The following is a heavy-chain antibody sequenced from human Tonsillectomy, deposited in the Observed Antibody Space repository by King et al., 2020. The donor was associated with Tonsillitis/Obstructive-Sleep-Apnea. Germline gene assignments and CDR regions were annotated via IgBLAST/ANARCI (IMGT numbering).Heavy chain of an antibody. CDR1: GGSFSDYY. J-gene: IGHJ6*03. Sequence: VQLQQWGAGLLEPSETLSLTCAVYGGSFSDYYWGWIRQPPGKGLEWIGEINHNERTNFSPSLKSRVTISVDTSKNQFSLNLNSVTAADTAVYYCARVVDSGSSPYYYNYMDVWGEGTTVTVSS. V-gene: IGHV4-34*01. CDR3: ARVVDSGSSPYYYNYMDV. CDR2: INHNERT. D-gene: IGHD6-6*01.